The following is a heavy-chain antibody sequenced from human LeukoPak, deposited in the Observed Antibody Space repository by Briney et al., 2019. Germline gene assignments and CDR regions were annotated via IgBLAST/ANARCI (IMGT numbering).Heavy chain of an antibody. CDR3: ARASCSPYYYYMDV. Sequence: SETLSLTCTVSGGSISSYYWSWIRQPPGKGLEWIGYIYYSGSTNYNPSLKSRVTISVDTSKNQFSLKLSSVTAADTAVYYCARASCSPYYYYMDVWGTGTTVTVSS. D-gene: IGHD6-13*01. J-gene: IGHJ6*03. CDR1: GGSISSYY. V-gene: IGHV4-59*01. CDR2: IYYSGST.